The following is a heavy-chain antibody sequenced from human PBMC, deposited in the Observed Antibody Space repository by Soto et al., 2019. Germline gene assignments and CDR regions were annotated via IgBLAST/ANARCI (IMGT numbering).Heavy chain of an antibody. D-gene: IGHD4-17*01. V-gene: IGHV1-8*01. Sequence: ASVKVSCKASGYTFTSYDINWVRQATGQGLEWMGWMNPNSGNTGYAQKFQGRVTMTRNTSISTAYMELSSLRSEDTALYYCAKDMKWGGMTTIHYFDSWGQGTLVTVSS. CDR3: AKDMKWGGMTTIHYFDS. J-gene: IGHJ4*02. CDR1: GYTFTSYD. CDR2: MNPNSGNT.